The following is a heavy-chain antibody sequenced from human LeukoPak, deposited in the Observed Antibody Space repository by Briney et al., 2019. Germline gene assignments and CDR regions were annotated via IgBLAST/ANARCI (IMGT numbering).Heavy chain of an antibody. J-gene: IGHJ4*02. CDR1: GFTFNSYW. V-gene: IGHV3-74*01. CDR2: IKTDGSST. Sequence: GGSLRLSCAASGFTFNSYWMHWVRQAPGKGLVWVSRIKTDGSSTSYADSVRGRFTISRDNAKNTLYLQMNSLRAEDTAVYYCVRGIGSSSDYWGQGTLVTVSS. D-gene: IGHD3-10*01. CDR3: VRGIGSSSDY.